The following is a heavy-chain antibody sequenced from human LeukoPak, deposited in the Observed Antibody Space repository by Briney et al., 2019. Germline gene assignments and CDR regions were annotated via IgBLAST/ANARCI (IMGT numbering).Heavy chain of an antibody. D-gene: IGHD3-10*01. Sequence: GESLKISCKGSGYSFTSYWIGWVRQMPGKGLEWMGIIYPGDSDTRYSPSFQGQVTISADKSISTAYLQWSNLKASDTAMYYCARLTMVRGVNFDYWGQGTLVTVSS. CDR3: ARLTMVRGVNFDY. CDR1: GYSFTSYW. J-gene: IGHJ4*02. CDR2: IYPGDSDT. V-gene: IGHV5-51*01.